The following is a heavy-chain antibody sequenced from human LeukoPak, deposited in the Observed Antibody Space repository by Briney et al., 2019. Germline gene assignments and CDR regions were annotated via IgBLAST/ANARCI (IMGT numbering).Heavy chain of an antibody. CDR3: ARGKYYGSGSPYYYYGMDV. Sequence: ASVKVSCKASGYTFTSYDTNWVRQAPGPGIEWMGWMNPNSGNTSYAQKFQGRVTMTRNTSISTAYMELSSLRSEDTAVYYCARGKYYGSGSPYYYYGMDVWGQGTTVTVSS. D-gene: IGHD3-10*01. J-gene: IGHJ6*02. V-gene: IGHV1-8*01. CDR1: GYTFTSYD. CDR2: MNPNSGNT.